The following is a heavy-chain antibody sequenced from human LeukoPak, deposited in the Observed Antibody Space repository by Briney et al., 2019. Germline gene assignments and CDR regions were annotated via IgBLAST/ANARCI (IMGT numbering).Heavy chain of an antibody. CDR1: GFTFGIYW. CDR3: ARVGYSNYYYYYYMDV. CDR2: IKEDGSER. D-gene: IGHD4-11*01. J-gene: IGHJ6*03. V-gene: IGHV3-7*01. Sequence: GGSLRLSCAASGFTFGIYWMSWVRQAPGKGLEWVASIKEDGSERYYVDSVKGRFTISRDNAKNSLFLQMDSLRAEDTAVYYCARVGYSNYYYYYYMDVWGKGTTVTVSS.